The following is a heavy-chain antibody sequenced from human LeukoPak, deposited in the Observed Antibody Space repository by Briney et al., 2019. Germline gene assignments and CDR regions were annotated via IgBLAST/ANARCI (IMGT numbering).Heavy chain of an antibody. Sequence: SETLSLTCTVSGGSISSGDYHWSWIRQPPGKGLEWIGYIYYSGSTYYNPSLKSRVTISVDTSKNQFSLKLSSVTAADTAVYYCARELGDRGAGSFDYWGQGTLVTVSS. CDR3: ARELGDRGAGSFDY. CDR1: GGSISSGDYH. V-gene: IGHV4-30-4*01. D-gene: IGHD1-14*01. CDR2: IYYSGST. J-gene: IGHJ4*02.